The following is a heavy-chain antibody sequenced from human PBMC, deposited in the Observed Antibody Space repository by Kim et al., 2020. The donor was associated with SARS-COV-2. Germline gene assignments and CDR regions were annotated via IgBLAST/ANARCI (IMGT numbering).Heavy chain of an antibody. CDR2: MNPNSGNT. J-gene: IGHJ6*02. V-gene: IGHV1-8*01. D-gene: IGHD3-16*01. CDR1: GYTFTSYD. CDR3: ARKKTYYDYVWGSSTYYGMDV. Sequence: ASVKVSCKASGYTFTSYDINWVRQATGQGLEWMGWMNPNSGNTGYAQKFQGRVTMTRNTSISTAYMELSSLRSEDTAVYYCARKKTYYDYVWGSSTYYGMDVWAQGTTVTVSS.